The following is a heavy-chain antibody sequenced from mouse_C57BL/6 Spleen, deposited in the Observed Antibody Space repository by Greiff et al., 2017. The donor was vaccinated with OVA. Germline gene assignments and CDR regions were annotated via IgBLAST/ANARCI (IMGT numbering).Heavy chain of an antibody. CDR2: IRNKANGYTT. Sequence: EVHLVESGGGLVQPGGSLSLSCAASGFTFTDYYMSWVRQPPGKALEWLGFIRNKANGYTTEYSASVKGRFTISRDNSQSILYLQMNALRAEDSATYYCARGYDYDGGDYWGQGTTLTVSA. V-gene: IGHV7-3*01. CDR1: GFTFTDYY. J-gene: IGHJ2*01. CDR3: ARGYDYDGGDY. D-gene: IGHD2-4*01.